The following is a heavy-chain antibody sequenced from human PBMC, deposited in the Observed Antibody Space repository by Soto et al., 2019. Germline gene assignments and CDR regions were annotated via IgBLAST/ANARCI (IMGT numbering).Heavy chain of an antibody. Sequence: PGGSLRLSCAASGFTFSSYAMHWVRQAPGKGLEWVAVISYDGSNKYYADSVKGRFTISRDNSKNTLYLQMNSLRAEDTAVYYCARGRFGELTLLYYYYYGMDVWGQGTTVTVSS. J-gene: IGHJ6*02. D-gene: IGHD3-10*01. CDR3: ARGRFGELTLLYYYYYGMDV. V-gene: IGHV3-30-3*01. CDR2: ISYDGSNK. CDR1: GFTFSSYA.